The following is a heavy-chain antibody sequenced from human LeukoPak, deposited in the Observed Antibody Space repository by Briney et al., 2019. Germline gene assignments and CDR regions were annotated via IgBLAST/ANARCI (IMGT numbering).Heavy chain of an antibody. CDR1: GGSISSYH. Sequence: SETLSLTCTVSGGSISSYHWSWIRQPPGKGLESIGYIYSSGSTHYNPSLKSRVTMSVDTSKNQLSLKLSSVTAADTAVYYCASSRGVGATDFDYWGQGTLVTVSS. J-gene: IGHJ4*02. D-gene: IGHD1-26*01. CDR2: IYSSGST. V-gene: IGHV4-59*12. CDR3: ASSRGVGATDFDY.